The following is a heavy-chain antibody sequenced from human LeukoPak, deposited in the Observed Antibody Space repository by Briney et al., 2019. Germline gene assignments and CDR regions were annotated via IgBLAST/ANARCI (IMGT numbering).Heavy chain of an antibody. CDR2: IWYDGSNK. CDR3: GNRGSSSGYYDY. CDR1: GFTFTSYG. J-gene: IGHJ4*02. Sequence: GGSLRLSCAASGFTFTSYGMHWVRQAPGKGLEWVAVIWYDGSNKFYADSVKGRFTISRDDSKNTVYLQMNSLTAEDTAVYYCGNRGSSSGYYDYWGQGTLVTVSS. D-gene: IGHD3-22*01. V-gene: IGHV3-33*06.